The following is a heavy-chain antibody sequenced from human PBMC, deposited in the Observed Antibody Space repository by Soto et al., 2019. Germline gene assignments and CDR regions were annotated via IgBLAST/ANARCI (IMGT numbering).Heavy chain of an antibody. CDR1: GFTFSSYA. J-gene: IGHJ5*02. CDR2: ISYDGSNK. Sequence: GGSLRLSCAASGFTFSSYAMHWVRQAPGKGLEWVAVISYDGSNKYYADSVKGRFTISRDNSKNTLYLQMNSLRAEDTALYYCAKDTSMIPQTLDPWGQGTLVTVSS. D-gene: IGHD2-2*01. V-gene: IGHV3-30-3*01. CDR3: AKDTSMIPQTLDP.